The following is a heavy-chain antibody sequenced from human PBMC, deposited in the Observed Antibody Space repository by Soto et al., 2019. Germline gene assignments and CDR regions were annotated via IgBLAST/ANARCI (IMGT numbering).Heavy chain of an antibody. V-gene: IGHV4-30-2*01. Sequence: ASETLSLTCAVSGGSISSGGYSWSWIRQPPGKGLEWIGYIYHSGSTYYNPSLKSRVTISVDRSKNQSSLKLSSVTAADTAVYYCARVSNPTGWFDPWGQGTLVTVSS. CDR3: ARVSNPTGWFDP. J-gene: IGHJ5*02. CDR1: GGSISSGGYS. CDR2: IYHSGST. D-gene: IGHD4-4*01.